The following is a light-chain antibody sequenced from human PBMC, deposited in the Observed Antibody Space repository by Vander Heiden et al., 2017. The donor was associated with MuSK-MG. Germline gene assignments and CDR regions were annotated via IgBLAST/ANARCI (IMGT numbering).Light chain of an antibody. J-gene: IGLJ2*01. V-gene: IGLV1-51*01. CDR3: GTWDSSLSGVI. Sequence: QSVLPQPPSVSAAPGPKVTISCSGSNSNIGNNYVLWYQQVPGKALKLLIYDNNKRPSGIPDRFSGSKADTSATLGITGLQSGDEADYYCGTWDSSLSGVIFGGGTKLTVL. CDR1: NSNIGNNY. CDR2: DNN.